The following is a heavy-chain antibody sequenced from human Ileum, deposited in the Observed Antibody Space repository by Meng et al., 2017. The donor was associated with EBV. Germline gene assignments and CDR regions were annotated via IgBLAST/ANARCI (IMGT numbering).Heavy chain of an antibody. CDR1: GYSFTTYA. D-gene: IGHD2-2*01. J-gene: IGHJ4*02. Sequence: QAQLVQSGAEVKKPGXSVKVSCKASGYSFTTYAMHWVRQAPGQRLEWMGWINAGNGNTKYSEKFQSRVTITRDTAASTAYMELSSLRSEDTAVYYCARTGCSSSSCYDYWGQGTLVTVSS. CDR3: ARTGCSSSSCYDY. V-gene: IGHV1-3*01. CDR2: INAGNGNT.